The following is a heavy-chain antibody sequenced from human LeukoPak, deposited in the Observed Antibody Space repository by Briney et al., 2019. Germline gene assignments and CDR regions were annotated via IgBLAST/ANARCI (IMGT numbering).Heavy chain of an antibody. D-gene: IGHD6-13*01. V-gene: IGHV1-2*02. CDR1: GYTFACYY. J-gene: IGHJ5*02. CDR3: ARAVAAIVNWFDP. CDR2: INPNSGDT. Sequence: GASVKVSCKASGYTFACYYMHWVRQAPGQGLEWMGWINPNSGDTNNAQKFQGRVTMTSDTSISTAYMELTRLRSDDTAVYYCARAVAAIVNWFDPWGQGTLVTVSS.